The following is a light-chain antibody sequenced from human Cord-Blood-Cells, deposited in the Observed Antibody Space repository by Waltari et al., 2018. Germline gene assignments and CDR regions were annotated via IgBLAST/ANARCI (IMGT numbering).Light chain of an antibody. CDR2: AAS. CDR3: QQSYSTPYT. V-gene: IGKV1-39*01. J-gene: IGKJ2*01. CDR1: QSISSY. Sequence: DIQMTQSPSSLSASVGARATTTCRASQSISSYLNWYQQKPGKAPKLLIYAASSLQSGVPSRFSGSGSGTDFTLTISSLQPEDFATYYCQQSYSTPYTFGQGTKLEIK.